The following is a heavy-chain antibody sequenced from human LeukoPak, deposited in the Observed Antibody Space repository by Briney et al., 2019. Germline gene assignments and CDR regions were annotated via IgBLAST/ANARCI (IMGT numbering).Heavy chain of an antibody. CDR2: IYTSGST. CDR1: GASVRNEY. CDR3: ARESAIVVVITDYYYYYMDV. Sequence: PSETLSLTCTVSGASVRNEYWSWIRQPAGKGLEWIGRIYTSGSTNYNPSLKSRVTMSVDTSKNQFSLKLSPVTAADTAVYYCARESAIVVVITDYYYYYMDVWGKGTTVTVSS. J-gene: IGHJ6*03. V-gene: IGHV4-4*07. D-gene: IGHD3-22*01.